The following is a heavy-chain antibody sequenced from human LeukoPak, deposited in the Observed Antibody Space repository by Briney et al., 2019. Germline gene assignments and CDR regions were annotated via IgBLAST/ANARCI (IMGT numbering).Heavy chain of an antibody. CDR2: INPNSGGT. J-gene: IGHJ4*02. V-gene: IGHV1-2*02. D-gene: IGHD3-22*01. CDR3: ARGSSKYYYDSSGYPFDY. Sequence: GASVKVSCKASGYTITGYYMHWVRQAPGQGLEWMGWINPNSGGTNYAQKFQGRVTMTRDTSISTAYMELSRLRSDDTAVYYCARGSSKYYYDSSGYPFDYWGQGTLVTVSS. CDR1: GYTITGYY.